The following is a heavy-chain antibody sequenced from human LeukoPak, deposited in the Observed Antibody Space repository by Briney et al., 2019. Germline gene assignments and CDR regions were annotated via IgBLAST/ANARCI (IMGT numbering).Heavy chain of an antibody. Sequence: PGGSLRLSCAASTFTFSTYSMNWVRQAPGKGLEWVSYISSSGITRYYADSVKGRFTISRDNAKNSLYLQMNSLRDEDTAMYYCARDPTYCSGGSCSNYDYWGQGTLVTVSS. CDR3: ARDPTYCSGGSCSNYDY. J-gene: IGHJ4*02. D-gene: IGHD2-15*01. CDR1: TFTFSTYS. CDR2: ISSSGITR. V-gene: IGHV3-48*02.